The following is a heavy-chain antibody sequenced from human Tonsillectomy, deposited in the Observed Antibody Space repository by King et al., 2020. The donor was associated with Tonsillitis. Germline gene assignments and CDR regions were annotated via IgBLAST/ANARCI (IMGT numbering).Heavy chain of an antibody. CDR1: GGSISSTSYY. Sequence: LQLQESGPGLLKPSETLSLTCSVSGGSISSTSYYWGWIRQPPGKGLEWIGSMYYSGSPYYNPSLKTRVTISVDTSKNQFSLKLRSVTAADTAVYYCARHPHYYYDSSDYSGALDSWGQGTLVTVSS. CDR3: ARHPHYYYDSSDYSGALDS. V-gene: IGHV4-39*01. D-gene: IGHD3-22*01. J-gene: IGHJ4*02. CDR2: MYYSGSP.